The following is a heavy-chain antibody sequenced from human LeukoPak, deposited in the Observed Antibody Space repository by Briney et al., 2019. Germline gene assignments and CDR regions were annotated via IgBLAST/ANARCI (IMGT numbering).Heavy chain of an antibody. D-gene: IGHD7-27*01. CDR1: GFTFSSYS. Sequence: GGSLRLSCAASGFTFSSYSMNWVRQAPGKGLEWVSSISSSSSYIYYADSVKGRFTISRDNAKNSLYLQMNSLRAEDTAVYYCARGALGQVRDGHFDYWGQGTLVTVSS. J-gene: IGHJ4*02. CDR3: ARGALGQVRDGHFDY. V-gene: IGHV3-21*01. CDR2: ISSSSSYI.